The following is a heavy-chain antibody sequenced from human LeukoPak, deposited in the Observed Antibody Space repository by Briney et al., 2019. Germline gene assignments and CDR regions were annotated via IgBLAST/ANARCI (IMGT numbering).Heavy chain of an antibody. CDR3: ARASIGRSYEPPYYFDY. J-gene: IGHJ4*02. CDR2: ISAYNGNT. D-gene: IGHD1-26*01. V-gene: IGHV1-18*01. Sequence: ASVKVSCKASGYTFTSYGISWERQAPGQGLEWMGWISAYNGNTNYAQKLQGRVTMTTDTSTSTAYMELRSLRSDDTAVYYCARASIGRSYEPPYYFDYWGQGTLVTVSS. CDR1: GYTFTSYG.